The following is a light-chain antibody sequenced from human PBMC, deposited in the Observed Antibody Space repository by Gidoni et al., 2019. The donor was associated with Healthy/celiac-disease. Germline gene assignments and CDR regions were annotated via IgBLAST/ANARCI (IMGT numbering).Light chain of an antibody. CDR3: QVWDSSSDHVV. J-gene: IGLJ2*01. V-gene: IGLV3-21*03. CDR1: NIGSKR. CDR2: DDS. Sequence: SYVLTQPPSVSEAPGKTARITCGGNNIGSKRVHWYQQKPGQAPVLVVYDDSDRPSGIPERFSGSNSVNTATLTISRVEAGDEADYYCQVWDSSSDHVVFGGGTKLTVL.